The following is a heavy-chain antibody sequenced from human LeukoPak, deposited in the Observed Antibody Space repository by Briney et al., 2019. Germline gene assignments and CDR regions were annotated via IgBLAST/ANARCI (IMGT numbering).Heavy chain of an antibody. CDR3: AREVFGRGRVAIPFDY. V-gene: IGHV3-53*05. CDR2: IYSGGST. J-gene: IGHJ4*02. CDR1: GFTVSSNY. Sequence: PGGSLRLSCAASGFTVSSNYMSWVRQAPGKGLEWVSVIYSGGSTYYADSVKGRFTISRDNSKNTLYLQMDSLRAEDTAVYYCAREVFGRGRVAIPFDYWGQGTLVTVSS. D-gene: IGHD3-3*01.